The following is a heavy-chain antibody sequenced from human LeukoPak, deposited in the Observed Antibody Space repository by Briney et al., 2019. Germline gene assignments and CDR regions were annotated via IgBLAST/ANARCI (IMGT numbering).Heavy chain of an antibody. CDR1: GYTFTGYY. Sequence: APVKPSCKPAGYTFTGYYMQGVRQAAGQGPEGRGWINPNSGGTNYAQKFQGRVTMTRNTSRSTAYMELSSLRSEDTAVYYCARETGDHDYGDSSSFDPWGQGTLVTVSS. J-gene: IGHJ5*02. D-gene: IGHD4-17*01. CDR3: ARETGDHDYGDSSSFDP. CDR2: INPNSGGT. V-gene: IGHV1-2*02.